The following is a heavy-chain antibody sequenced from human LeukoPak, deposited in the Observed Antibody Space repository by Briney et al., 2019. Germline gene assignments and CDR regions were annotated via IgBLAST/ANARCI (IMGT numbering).Heavy chain of an antibody. D-gene: IGHD1-26*01. CDR2: IKQDGSEK. Sequence: GGSLRLSCAASGFTFSSYWMSWVRQAPGKGLEWVANIKQDGSEKYYVDSVKGRFTISRGNAKNSLYLQMNSLRAEDTAVYYCARGAGGSYSSSDYWGQGTLVTVSS. J-gene: IGHJ4*02. CDR1: GFTFSSYW. CDR3: ARGAGGSYSSSDY. V-gene: IGHV3-7*01.